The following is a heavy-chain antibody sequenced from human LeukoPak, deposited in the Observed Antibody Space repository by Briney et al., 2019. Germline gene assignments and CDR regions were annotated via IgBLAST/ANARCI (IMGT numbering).Heavy chain of an antibody. CDR3: ARVRRAAADSLRYFDY. Sequence: GGSLRLSCAASGFSFIDYYMSWLRQAPGKGLEWVSYMDDSGRIIYYGGSVKGRFTISRDNARNSLFLQMNRLTAGDTAVYFCARVRRAAADSLRYFDYWGQGTLVTVSS. CDR1: GFSFIDYY. V-gene: IGHV3-11*04. D-gene: IGHD6-13*01. J-gene: IGHJ4*02. CDR2: MDDSGRII.